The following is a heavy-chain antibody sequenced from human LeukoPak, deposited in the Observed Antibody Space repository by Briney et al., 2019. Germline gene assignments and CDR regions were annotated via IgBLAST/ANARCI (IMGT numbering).Heavy chain of an antibody. Sequence: GASVKVSCKASGYIFTSYNMYWVRQAPGQGLEWMGIINSSGGSTNYAQEFQGRVTMTRDTSTSTVYMELSSLRSEDTAVHYCARCGGDCYGYYYYYMDVWGKGTTVTISS. J-gene: IGHJ6*03. D-gene: IGHD2-21*02. CDR2: INSSGGST. CDR3: ARCGGDCYGYYYYYMDV. CDR1: GYIFTSYN. V-gene: IGHV1-46*01.